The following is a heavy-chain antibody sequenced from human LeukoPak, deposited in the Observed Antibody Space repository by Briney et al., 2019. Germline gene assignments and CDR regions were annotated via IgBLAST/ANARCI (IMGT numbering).Heavy chain of an antibody. V-gene: IGHV3-11*01. J-gene: IGHJ4*02. D-gene: IGHD3-3*01. CDR1: GFTFSDYY. CDR2: ISRSGDTI. CDR3: SRDITAPGSFYHFDS. Sequence: GGSLRLSCAASGFTFSDYYMSWIRLAPGKGLEWLSYISRSGDTIASADSVKGRFTTSRDNSKNSLYLQMNSLRAENTAVYYCSRDITAPGSFYHFDSWGQGTLVTVSS.